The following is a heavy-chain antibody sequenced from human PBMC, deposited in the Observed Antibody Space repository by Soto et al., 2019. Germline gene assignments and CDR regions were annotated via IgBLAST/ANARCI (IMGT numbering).Heavy chain of an antibody. J-gene: IGHJ4*02. CDR1: GFTFSSYG. CDR3: ARDTLYYDSSGYYREDADY. D-gene: IGHD3-22*01. CDR2: IWYDGSNK. Sequence: PGGSLRLSCAASGFTFSSYGMHWVRQAPGKGLEWVAVIWYDGSNKYYADSVKGRLTISRDNSKNTLYLQMNSLRAEDTAVYYCARDTLYYDSSGYYREDADYWGQGTLVTVSS. V-gene: IGHV3-33*01.